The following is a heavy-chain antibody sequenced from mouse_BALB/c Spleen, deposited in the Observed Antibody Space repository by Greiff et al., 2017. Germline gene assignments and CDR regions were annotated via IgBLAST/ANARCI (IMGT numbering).Heavy chain of an antibody. CDR2: ISTYYGDA. V-gene: IGHV1S137*01. Sequence: VQLQQSGAELVRPGVSVKISCKGSGYTFTDYAMHWVKQSHAKSLEWIGVISTYYGDASYNQKFKGKATMTVDKSSSTAYMELARLTSEDSAIYYCARDEGFPYYFDYWGQGTTLTVSS. CDR1: GYTFTDYA. CDR3: ARDEGFPYYFDY. J-gene: IGHJ2*01.